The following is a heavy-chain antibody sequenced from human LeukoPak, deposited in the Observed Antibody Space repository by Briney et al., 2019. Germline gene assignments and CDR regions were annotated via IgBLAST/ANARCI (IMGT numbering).Heavy chain of an antibody. J-gene: IGHJ4*02. CDR1: GGTFSSYA. D-gene: IGHD1-1*01. V-gene: IGHV1-69*05. Sequence: SVKVSCKASGGTFSSYAISWVRQAPGQGLEWMGGIIPIFGTANYAQKFQGRVTVTTDTSTSTAYMGLRSLRSDDTAVYYCARQIRWNEYYFDYWGQGTLVTVSS. CDR2: IIPIFGTA. CDR3: ARQIRWNEYYFDY.